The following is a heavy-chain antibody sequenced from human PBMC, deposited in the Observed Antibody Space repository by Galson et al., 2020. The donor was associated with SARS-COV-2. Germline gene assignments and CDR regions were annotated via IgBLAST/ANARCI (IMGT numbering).Heavy chain of an antibody. Sequence: SETLSLTCTVSGGSISSYYWSWIRQPAGKGLEWIGRIYTSGSTNYNPSLKSRVTMSVDTSKNQFSLKLSSVTAADTAVYYCAREKAWQWLDPTHSFDYWGQGTLVTVSS. D-gene: IGHD6-19*01. V-gene: IGHV4-4*07. CDR1: GGSISSYY. J-gene: IGHJ4*02. CDR2: IYTSGST. CDR3: AREKAWQWLDPTHSFDY.